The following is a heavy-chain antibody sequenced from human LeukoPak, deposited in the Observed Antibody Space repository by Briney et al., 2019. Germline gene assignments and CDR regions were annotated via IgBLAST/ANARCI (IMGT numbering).Heavy chain of an antibody. D-gene: IGHD3-10*01. V-gene: IGHV4-59*01. CDR3: AGARYYGSGSYYQRDYYGMDV. J-gene: IGHJ6*02. CDR1: VGSISSYY. CDR2: IYYSGST. Sequence: PSETLSLTCTVSVGSISSYYWSWIRQPPGKGLEGIGYIYYSGSTNYNPSLKSRVTISVDTSKNQFSLKLSSVTAEDTAVYYCAGARYYGSGSYYQRDYYGMDVWGQGTKVTVSS.